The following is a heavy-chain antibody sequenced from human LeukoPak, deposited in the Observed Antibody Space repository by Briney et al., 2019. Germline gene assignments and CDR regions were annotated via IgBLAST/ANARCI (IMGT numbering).Heavy chain of an antibody. Sequence: ASVKVSCKASGYSFVLYGISWVRQAPGQAPEWMGWISTSNGNTEYAEKFQGRVTMTTDTPTSTAYMELRSLRADDTAVYYCARDEDYGIFVNVDYWGQGTLVTVSS. CDR3: ARDEDYGIFVNVDY. D-gene: IGHD4-17*01. CDR2: ISTSNGNT. V-gene: IGHV1-18*01. J-gene: IGHJ4*02. CDR1: GYSFVLYG.